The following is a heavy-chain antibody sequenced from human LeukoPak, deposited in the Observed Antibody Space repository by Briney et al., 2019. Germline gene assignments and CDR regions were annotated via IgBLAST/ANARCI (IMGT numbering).Heavy chain of an antibody. Sequence: GESLKISCKGSGYSFTSYWISWVRQMPGQGLEWMGRIDPSDSYTNYSPSFQGHVTISADKSISTAYLQWSSLEASDTAMYYCASPYYGSGSYKYYYGMDVWGQGTTVTVSS. CDR1: GYSFTSYW. J-gene: IGHJ6*02. V-gene: IGHV5-10-1*01. D-gene: IGHD3-10*01. CDR3: ASPYYGSGSYKYYYGMDV. CDR2: IDPSDSYT.